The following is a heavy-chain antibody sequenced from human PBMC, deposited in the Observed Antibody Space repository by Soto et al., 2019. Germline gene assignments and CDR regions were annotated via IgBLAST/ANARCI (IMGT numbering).Heavy chain of an antibody. CDR1: GGSISSSSYY. CDR3: ARHRGAVGRTGTTWDD. Sequence: PSETLSLTCTVSGGSISSSSYYWGWIRQPPGKGLEWIGSIYYSGSTYYNPSLKSRVTISVDTSKNQFSLKLSSVTAADTAVYYCARHRGAVGRTGTTWDDWGQGTLVTVSS. CDR2: IYYSGST. V-gene: IGHV4-39*01. J-gene: IGHJ4*02. D-gene: IGHD1-1*01.